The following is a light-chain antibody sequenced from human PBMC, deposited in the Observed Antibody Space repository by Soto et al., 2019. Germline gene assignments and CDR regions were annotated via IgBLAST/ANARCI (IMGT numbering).Light chain of an antibody. CDR1: QTVYNN. CDR2: GAS. V-gene: IGKV3-15*01. CDR3: QQYSNWPLT. J-gene: IGKJ4*01. Sequence: EIVMTQSPATLSVSPGERATLSCRASQTVYNNLAWYLQKPGQPPRLLIYGASARATGITARFSGSGSGTEFTLTISSLQSEDFAVYYCQQYSNWPLTFGGGTKVEIK.